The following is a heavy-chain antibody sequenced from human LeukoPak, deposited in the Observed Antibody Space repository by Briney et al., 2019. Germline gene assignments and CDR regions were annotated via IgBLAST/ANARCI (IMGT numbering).Heavy chain of an antibody. Sequence: GGSLRLSCAASGFSFSGYGMHWVRQAPGKGLEWVAVISYDESDKYYADSVKGRFTISRDNSKSTLYLQMNSLRVDDTAVYYCPKGAGWQQLVGWFDPWGQGTLVTVSS. D-gene: IGHD6-13*01. V-gene: IGHV3-30*18. J-gene: IGHJ5*02. CDR1: GFSFSGYG. CDR3: PKGAGWQQLVGWFDP. CDR2: ISYDESDK.